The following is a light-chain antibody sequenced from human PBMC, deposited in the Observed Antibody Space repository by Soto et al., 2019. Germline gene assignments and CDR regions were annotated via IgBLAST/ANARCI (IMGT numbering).Light chain of an antibody. CDR1: QDISNY. CDR2: DAS. J-gene: IGKJ5*01. V-gene: IGKV1-33*01. CDR3: QQYEDFPLT. Sequence: DIEMTQSPSSLSASVGDRVTITCQASQDISNYLNWYQQKTGRAPKLLIYDASSLESGVSSRFSRSGSGTHFTFTISSLQPDEIATHYCQQYEDFPLTFGQGTRLDIK.